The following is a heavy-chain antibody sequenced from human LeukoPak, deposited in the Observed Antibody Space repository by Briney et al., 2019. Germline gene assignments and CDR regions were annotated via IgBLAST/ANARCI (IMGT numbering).Heavy chain of an antibody. Sequence: GASVKVSCKASGYTFTGYYMHWVRQAPGQGLEWMGWINPNSGGTNYAQKFQGRVTMTRDTSISTAYMELSRLRSDDTAVYYCARPKTTIFGVVTHDAFDIWGQGTMVTVSS. CDR3: ARPKTTIFGVVTHDAFDI. CDR2: INPNSGGT. CDR1: GYTFTGYY. J-gene: IGHJ3*02. V-gene: IGHV1-2*02. D-gene: IGHD3-3*01.